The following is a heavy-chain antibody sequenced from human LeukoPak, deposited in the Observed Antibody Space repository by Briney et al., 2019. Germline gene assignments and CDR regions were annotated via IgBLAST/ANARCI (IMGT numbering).Heavy chain of an antibody. CDR3: ARGLRDRYGMDV. CDR1: GFTFDTYW. V-gene: IGHV3-74*01. CDR2: IHRDGNNI. Sequence: PGGSLRLSCAASGFTFDTYWMHWVRHAPGKGLVWVSRIHRDGNNINYADFVQGRFTASRDNAKNTLYLQMHSLRVEDTAMYFCARGLRDRYGMDVWGQGTTVTVSS. J-gene: IGHJ6*02.